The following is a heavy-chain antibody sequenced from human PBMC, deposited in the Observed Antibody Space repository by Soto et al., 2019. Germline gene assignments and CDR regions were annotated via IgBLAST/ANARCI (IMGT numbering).Heavy chain of an antibody. D-gene: IGHD5-18*01. Sequence: QVQLQESGPGLVKPSQTLSLTCTVSGGSISSDDYYWSWIRQPPGKGLEWIGYISYSGTTYYNPSLKSRVTISIDMSQNQFSLKLSFVTAADTAVYYCARNLGGYSNNYFDYWGQGTLFTVSS. CDR3: ARNLGGYSNNYFDY. CDR1: GGSISSDDYY. V-gene: IGHV4-30-4*01. J-gene: IGHJ4*02. CDR2: ISYSGTT.